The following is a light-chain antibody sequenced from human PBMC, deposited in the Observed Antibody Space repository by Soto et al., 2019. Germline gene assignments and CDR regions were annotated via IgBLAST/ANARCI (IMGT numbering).Light chain of an antibody. CDR1: TSNIGANY. V-gene: IGLV1-51*01. CDR3: ASWDGRLTTVV. Sequence: QSVLTQPPSVSAAPGQRVSISCSGSTSNIGANYVSWYQHLPRTAPKVLIYDNDKRPSDIPARFSASKSGTSATLGIGGLQTGDEGVYFCASWDGRLTTVVFGGGTKLTVL. J-gene: IGLJ3*02. CDR2: DND.